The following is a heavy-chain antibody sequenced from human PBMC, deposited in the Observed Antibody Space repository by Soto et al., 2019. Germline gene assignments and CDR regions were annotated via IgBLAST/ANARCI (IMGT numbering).Heavy chain of an antibody. D-gene: IGHD3-16*02. CDR2: ISSSSSTI. CDR3: GPYVWGSYRWPD. V-gene: IGHV3-48*04. J-gene: IGHJ4*02. CDR1: GFTFSSYS. Sequence: GGSLRLSCAASGFTFSSYSMNWVRQAPGKGLEWVSYISSSSSTIYYADSVKGRFTISRDNAKNTLYLQMNSLRAEDTAVYYCGPYVWGSYRWPDWGQGTLVTVSS.